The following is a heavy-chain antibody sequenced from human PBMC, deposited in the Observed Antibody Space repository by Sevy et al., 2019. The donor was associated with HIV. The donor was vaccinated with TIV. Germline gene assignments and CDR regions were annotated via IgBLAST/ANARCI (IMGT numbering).Heavy chain of an antibody. J-gene: IGHJ4*02. D-gene: IGHD6-19*01. CDR2: IWYDGSNK. CDR3: AAGYTTGWYPGEFDY. Sequence: GGSLRLSCAASGFTFSSYGMHWVRQAPGKGLEWVTVIWYDGSNKYYADSMKGRFTISRDNSKNTLYLQMNSLRAEDTAVYYCAAGYTTGWYPGEFDYWGQGTLVTVSS. V-gene: IGHV3-33*08. CDR1: GFTFSSYG.